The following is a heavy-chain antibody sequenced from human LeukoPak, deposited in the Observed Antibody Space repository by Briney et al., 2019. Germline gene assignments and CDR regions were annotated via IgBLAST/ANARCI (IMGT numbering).Heavy chain of an antibody. V-gene: IGHV3-30*18. CDR2: ISYDGSNK. CDR3: AKAGSIRFDY. CDR1: GFTFSSYG. Sequence: PGGSLRLSCAASGFTFSSYGMHWVRQAPGKGLEWVAVISYDGSNKYYADSVKGRFTISRDNSKNTLYLQMNSLRAEDTAVYYCAKAGSIRFDYWGQGTLVTVSS. D-gene: IGHD1-26*01. J-gene: IGHJ4*02.